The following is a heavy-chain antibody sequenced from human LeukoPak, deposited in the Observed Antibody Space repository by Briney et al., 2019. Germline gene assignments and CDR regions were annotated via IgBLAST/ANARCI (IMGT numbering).Heavy chain of an antibody. CDR2: ISFDGSNR. D-gene: IGHD5-12*01. J-gene: IGHJ4*02. CDR3: ARDQLAYSGYDTLFAY. V-gene: IGHV3-30*04. CDR1: GFTFSSYA. Sequence: GRSLRLSCAASGFTFSSYAMHWVRQAPGKGLEWVAVISFDGSNRFYADSVKGRFSISRDNSKKTLYLQMNSLRVEDSAVYFCARDQLAYSGYDTLFAYWGQGTLVTVSS.